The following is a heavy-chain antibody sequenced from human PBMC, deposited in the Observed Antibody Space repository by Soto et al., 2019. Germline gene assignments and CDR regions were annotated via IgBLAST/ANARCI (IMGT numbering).Heavy chain of an antibody. CDR1: GYTITGHY. V-gene: IGHV1-2*02. Sequence: RASVKVSCKASGYTITGHYIHWVRQAPEQGPEWMGEIGPESGATRYAQRFQGRVTMTRDMSITTVYMELNNLSPDDTAVYYCGRSRRGQIFVFYWGQAIPVTVSS. J-gene: IGHJ4*02. CDR3: GRSRRGQIFVFY. CDR2: IGPESGAT. D-gene: IGHD1-26*01.